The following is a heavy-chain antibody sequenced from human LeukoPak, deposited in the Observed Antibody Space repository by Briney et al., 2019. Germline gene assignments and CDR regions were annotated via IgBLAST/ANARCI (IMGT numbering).Heavy chain of an antibody. J-gene: IGHJ4*02. CDR1: GGSISSSSYY. CDR3: ARGFLEWLLPTAANFDY. Sequence: TSETLSLTCTVSGGSISSSSYYWGWIRQPPGKGLEWIGSIYYSGSTYYNPSLKSRVTISVDTSKNQFSLKLSSVTAADTAVYYCARGFLEWLLPTAANFDYWGQGTLVTVSS. CDR2: IYYSGST. D-gene: IGHD3-3*01. V-gene: IGHV4-39*07.